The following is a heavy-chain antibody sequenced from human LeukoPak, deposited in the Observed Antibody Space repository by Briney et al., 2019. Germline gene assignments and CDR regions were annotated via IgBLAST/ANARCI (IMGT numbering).Heavy chain of an antibody. CDR1: GFTFSNYG. Sequence: GRSLRLSCAASGFTFSNYGMHWVRQAPGKGLEGVAVIWYDGSNKYYADSVNGRFTISRDNSKNTLYLQMNSLRAEDTAVYYCAKDLGRLGELSLDYWGQGTLVTLSS. CDR3: AKDLGRLGELSLDY. CDR2: IWYDGSNK. V-gene: IGHV3-33*06. D-gene: IGHD3-16*02. J-gene: IGHJ4*02.